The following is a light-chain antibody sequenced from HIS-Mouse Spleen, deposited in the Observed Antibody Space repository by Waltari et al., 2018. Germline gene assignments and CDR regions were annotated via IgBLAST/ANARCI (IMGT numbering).Light chain of an antibody. CDR1: SSNIGSNT. J-gene: IGLJ1*01. CDR2: SNN. Sequence: QSVLTQPPSASGTPGQRVTISCSGSSSNIGSNTVNWYQQLPGTAPKPPIYSNNQRPAGCPDRFSGSKSGTSASLAISGLQSEDEADYYCAAWDDSLNGNYVFGTGTKVTVL. CDR3: AAWDDSLNGNYV. V-gene: IGLV1-44*01.